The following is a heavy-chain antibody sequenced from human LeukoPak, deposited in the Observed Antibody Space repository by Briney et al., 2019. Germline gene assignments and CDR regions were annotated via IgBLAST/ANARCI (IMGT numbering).Heavy chain of an antibody. D-gene: IGHD3-10*01. CDR1: GFTFSSYG. V-gene: IGHV3-30*02. Sequence: GGSLRLSCAASGFTFSSYGMHWVRQAPGKGLEWVAFIRYDGSNKYYADSVKGRFTISRDNSKNTLYLQMNSLRAEDTAVYYCARERITKTLDAFDIWGQGTMVTVSS. CDR3: ARERITKTLDAFDI. CDR2: IRYDGSNK. J-gene: IGHJ3*02.